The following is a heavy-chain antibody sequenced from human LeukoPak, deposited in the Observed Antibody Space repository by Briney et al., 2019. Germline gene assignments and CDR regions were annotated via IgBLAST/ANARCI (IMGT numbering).Heavy chain of an antibody. V-gene: IGHV3-9*01. J-gene: IGHJ4*02. CDR3: ATVHFRPY. Sequence: GGSLRLSCTASGFTFDDYAMHWVRQAPGKGLGWVSGISWNSGNIDYADSVKGRFTISRDNAKNSLFLQMKSLRAEDTAVYYCATVHFRPYWGQGTLVTVSS. CDR2: ISWNSGNI. CDR1: GFTFDDYA.